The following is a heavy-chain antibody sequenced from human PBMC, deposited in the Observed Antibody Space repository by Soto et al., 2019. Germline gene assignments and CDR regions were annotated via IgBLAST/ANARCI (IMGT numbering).Heavy chain of an antibody. J-gene: IGHJ5*02. CDR3: AGRLYYDILTGWTNWFDP. CDR1: GGSISSSNW. D-gene: IGHD3-9*01. CDR2: IYHSGST. Sequence: PSETLSLTCAVSGGSISSSNWWSWVRQPPGKGLEWIGEIYHSGSTNYNPSLKSRVTISVDKSKNQFSLKLSSVTAADTAVYYCAGRLYYDILTGWTNWFDPWGQGTLVTVS. V-gene: IGHV4-4*02.